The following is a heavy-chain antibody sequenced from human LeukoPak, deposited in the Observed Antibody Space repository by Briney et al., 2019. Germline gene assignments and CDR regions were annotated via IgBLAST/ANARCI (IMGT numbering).Heavy chain of an antibody. Sequence: ASVKVSCKASGYTFADYYVHWVRQAPGQGLEWLGWINPDSGATNFAQRFQGRVTMTRDTSVNTAHMELNNLRSDDTAVYYCARDLCHGGSCFHFDSWGQGTLVTVSS. CDR1: GYTFADYY. CDR2: INPDSGAT. D-gene: IGHD2-15*01. J-gene: IGHJ4*02. CDR3: ARDLCHGGSCFHFDS. V-gene: IGHV1-2*02.